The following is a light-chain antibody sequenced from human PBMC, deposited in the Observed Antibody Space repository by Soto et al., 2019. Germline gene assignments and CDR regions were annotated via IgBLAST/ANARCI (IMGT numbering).Light chain of an antibody. CDR1: QSVSSSY. CDR2: GAS. CDR3: QRYGSSPLYA. V-gene: IGKV3-20*01. J-gene: IGKJ2*01. Sequence: ETVLTQSPGTLSLSPGERATLSCRASQSVSSSYLGWYQQKPGQAPRLLIYGASSRATGIPDRFSGSGSGTDFTLTICRLEPEDFAVYYCQRYGSSPLYAFGQGTKLEIK.